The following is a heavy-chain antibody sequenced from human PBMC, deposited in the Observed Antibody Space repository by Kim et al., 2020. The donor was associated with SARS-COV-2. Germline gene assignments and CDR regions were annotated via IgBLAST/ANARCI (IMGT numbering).Heavy chain of an antibody. CDR3: ARGRSGHIVVVIAKYYYYYRDV. CDR1: GYTFTSYD. Sequence: ASVKVFCKASGYTFTSYDINWVRQATGQGLEWMGWMNPKSGNTGYAQTFQGRLTMTRNTSISTAYMELSSLRSEDTAGYYCARGRSGHIVVVIAKYYYYYRDVWRKGTTVTVSS. J-gene: IGHJ6*03. V-gene: IGHV1-8*01. CDR2: MNPKSGNT. D-gene: IGHD2-21*01.